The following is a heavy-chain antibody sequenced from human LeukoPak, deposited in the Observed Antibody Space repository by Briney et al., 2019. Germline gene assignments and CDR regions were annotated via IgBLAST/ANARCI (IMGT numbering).Heavy chain of an antibody. V-gene: IGHV3-66*01. Sequence: PGGSLRLSCAASGFSVSRNYMSWVRQAPGKGLEWVSIIYSGGSTYYADSVKGRFTISRDNSKNTLYLQMNSLRVEDTAVYYCAKDSPPTSEWLPDYWGQGTLVTISS. CDR1: GFSVSRNY. J-gene: IGHJ4*02. CDR3: AKDSPPTSEWLPDY. D-gene: IGHD5-12*01. CDR2: IYSGGST.